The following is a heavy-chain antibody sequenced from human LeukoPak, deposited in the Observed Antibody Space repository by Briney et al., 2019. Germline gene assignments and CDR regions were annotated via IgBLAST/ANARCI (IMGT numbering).Heavy chain of an antibody. J-gene: IGHJ4*02. Sequence: GESLKISCKGSGYSFTSYWIGWVRQMPGKGPEWMGIIYPGDSDTRYSPSFQGQVTISADKSISTAYLQWSSLKASDTALYYCVRGTTVTTLDYWGQGTLVTVSS. CDR1: GYSFTSYW. CDR3: VRGTTVTTLDY. CDR2: IYPGDSDT. V-gene: IGHV5-51*01. D-gene: IGHD4-17*01.